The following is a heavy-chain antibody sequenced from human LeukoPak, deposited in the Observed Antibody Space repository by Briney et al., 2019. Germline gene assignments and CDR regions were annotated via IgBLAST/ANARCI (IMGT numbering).Heavy chain of an antibody. V-gene: IGHV3-21*01. CDR3: AREYGSGSYYEDY. D-gene: IGHD3-10*01. CDR2: ISSSSSYI. J-gene: IGHJ4*02. CDR1: GFTFSSYS. Sequence: GGSLRLSCAASGFTFSSYSMNWVRQAPGKGLEWVSSISSSSSYIYYADSVKGRFTISRDNAKNSPYLQMNSLRAEDTAVYYCAREYGSGSYYEDYWGQGTLVTVSS.